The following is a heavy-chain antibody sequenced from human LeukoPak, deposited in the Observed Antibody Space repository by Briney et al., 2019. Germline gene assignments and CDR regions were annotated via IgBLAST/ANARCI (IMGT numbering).Heavy chain of an antibody. V-gene: IGHV4-31*03. J-gene: IGHJ4*02. CDR1: GGSISSGGYY. CDR2: IYYSGST. CDR3: AREGRRDAYNWV. D-gene: IGHD5-24*01. Sequence: PSETLSLTCTVSGGSISSGGYYWSWIRQNPGKGLEWIGYIYYSGSTYYNPSLKSRVTISVDTSKNQFSLKLSSVTAADTAVYYCAREGRRDAYNWVWGQGTLVTVSS.